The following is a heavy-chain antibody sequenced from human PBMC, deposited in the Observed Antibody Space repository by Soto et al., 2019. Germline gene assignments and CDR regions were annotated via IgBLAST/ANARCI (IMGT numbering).Heavy chain of an antibody. CDR2: IDPSDSYT. V-gene: IGHV5-10-1*01. J-gene: IGHJ6*02. CDR3: ASRVDTAMVGGNTFYYYYGMDV. D-gene: IGHD5-18*01. Sequence: PGESLKIPCKGSGYSFPSYWISWVRPMPGKGLEWMGRIDPSDSYTNYSPSFQGHVTISADKSISTAYLQWSSLKASDTAMYYCASRVDTAMVGGNTFYYYYGMDVWGQGTTVTVSS. CDR1: GYSFPSYW.